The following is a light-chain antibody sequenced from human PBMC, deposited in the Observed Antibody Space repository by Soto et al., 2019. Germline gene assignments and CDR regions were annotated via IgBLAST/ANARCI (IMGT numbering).Light chain of an antibody. CDR2: EDN. CDR1: SSDVGRYNL. V-gene: IGLV2-23*01. Sequence: QSVLTQPASVSGSPGQSITISCTGTSSDVGRYNLVSWYQQHPGKAPKLMIFEDNERPSGVSNRFSGSKSGNTASLTISGLQTEDEADYYCCSYAGGASVVFGGGTQLTVL. CDR3: CSYAGGASVV. J-gene: IGLJ2*01.